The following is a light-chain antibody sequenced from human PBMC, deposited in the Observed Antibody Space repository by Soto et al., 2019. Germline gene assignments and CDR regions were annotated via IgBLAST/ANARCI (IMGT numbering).Light chain of an antibody. Sequence: QSVLTQAACVSGSPGQSMTISCTGTSSDVGSYNYVSWYQLHPGKAPKLMIYEVSNRPSGVSNRFSGSKSGDTASLTISGLQAEDEADYYCSSYTTRTTLYVFGTGTKVTVL. J-gene: IGLJ1*01. V-gene: IGLV2-14*01. CDR2: EVS. CDR1: SSDVGSYNY. CDR3: SSYTTRTTLYV.